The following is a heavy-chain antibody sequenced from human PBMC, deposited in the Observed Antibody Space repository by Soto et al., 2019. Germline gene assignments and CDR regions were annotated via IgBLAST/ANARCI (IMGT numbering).Heavy chain of an antibody. Sequence: PSETLSLTCAVYGGSFSGYYWSWIRQPPGKGLEWIGEINHSGSTNYNPSLKSRVTISVDTSKNQFSLKLSSVTAADTAVYYCASNYYDSSGYFGYWGQGTLVTVSS. CDR2: INHSGST. CDR1: GGSFSGYY. V-gene: IGHV4-34*01. D-gene: IGHD3-22*01. J-gene: IGHJ4*02. CDR3: ASNYYDSSGYFGY.